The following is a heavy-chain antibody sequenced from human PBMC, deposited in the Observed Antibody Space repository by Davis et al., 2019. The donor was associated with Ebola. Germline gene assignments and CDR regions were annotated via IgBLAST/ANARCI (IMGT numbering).Heavy chain of an antibody. CDR2: ISSSSSTI. D-gene: IGHD3-3*01. J-gene: IGHJ6*03. CDR1: GFTFSSYA. V-gene: IGHV3-48*02. CDR3: ARSDITTNALPNYYYYYMDV. Sequence: GESLKISCAASGFTFSSYAMHWVRQAPGKGLEWVSYISSSSSTIYYADSVKGRFTISRDNAKNSLYLQMNSLRDEDTAVYYCARSDITTNALPNYYYYYMDVWGKGTTVTVSS.